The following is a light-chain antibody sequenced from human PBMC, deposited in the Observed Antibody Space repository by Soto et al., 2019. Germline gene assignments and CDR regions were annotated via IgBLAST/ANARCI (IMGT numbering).Light chain of an antibody. J-gene: IGKJ5*01. CDR1: QSVSSN. CDR3: QQRSNWQIT. CDR2: DAS. Sequence: EIVITQSPAPLSVSPGERATLSCRASQSVSSNLAWYQQKPCQAPRLLIYDASNRATGIPARFSGSGSGTDFTLTISSLEPEDSAVYYCQQRSNWQITFGQGTRLEIK. V-gene: IGKV3D-11*02.